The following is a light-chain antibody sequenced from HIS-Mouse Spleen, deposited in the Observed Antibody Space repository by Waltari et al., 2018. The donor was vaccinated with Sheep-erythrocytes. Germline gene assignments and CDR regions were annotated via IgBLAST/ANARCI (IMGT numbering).Light chain of an antibody. V-gene: IGKV1-9*01. CDR2: AAS. CDR1: QGISSY. J-gene: IGKJ2*01. CDR3: QQLNSYPHT. Sequence: DIQLTQSPSFLSASVGDRVTITCRARQGISSYLAWYQQKPGKAPKLLLYAASTLQSGVPSRFSGSGSGTEFTLTISSLQPEDFATYYCQQLNSYPHTFGQGTKLEIK.